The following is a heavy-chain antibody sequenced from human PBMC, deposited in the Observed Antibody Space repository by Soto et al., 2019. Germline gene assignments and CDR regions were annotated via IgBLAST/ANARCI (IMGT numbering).Heavy chain of an antibody. CDR2: ISGSGGST. J-gene: IGHJ4*02. Sequence: GGSLRLSCAASGFTFSSYAMSWVRQAPGKGLEWVSAISGSGGSTYYADSVRGRFTISRDNSKNTLYLQMNSLRAEDTAVYYCAKDTSRPPFGYWGQGTLVTVSS. CDR1: GFTFSSYA. V-gene: IGHV3-23*01. CDR3: AKDTSRPPFGY.